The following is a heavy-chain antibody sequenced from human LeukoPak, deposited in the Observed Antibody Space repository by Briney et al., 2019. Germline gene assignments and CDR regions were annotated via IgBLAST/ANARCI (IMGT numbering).Heavy chain of an antibody. J-gene: IGHJ5*02. CDR2: INTNTGNP. CDR1: EDTFTSYA. V-gene: IGHV7-4-1*02. CDR3: ARAPCSSTSCYFWFDP. Sequence: GASVKVSCKASEDTFTSYAMNWVRQAPGQGLEWVGWINTNTGNPTYAQGFTGRFVFSLDTSVSTAYLQISSLKAEDTAVYYCARAPCSSTSCYFWFDPWGQGTLVTVSS. D-gene: IGHD2-2*01.